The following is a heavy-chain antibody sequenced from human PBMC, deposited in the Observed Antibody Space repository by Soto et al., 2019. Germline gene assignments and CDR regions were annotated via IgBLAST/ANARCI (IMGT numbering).Heavy chain of an antibody. CDR2: IYYSGST. Sequence: PSETLSLTCTVSGGSISSGGYYWSWIRQHPGKGLEWIGYIYYSGSTYYNPSLKSRVTISVDTSKNRFSLKLSSVTAADTAVYYCARGIWNVSMDVWGQGTTVTVSS. J-gene: IGHJ6*02. CDR3: ARGIWNVSMDV. CDR1: GGSISSGGYY. D-gene: IGHD1-1*01. V-gene: IGHV4-31*03.